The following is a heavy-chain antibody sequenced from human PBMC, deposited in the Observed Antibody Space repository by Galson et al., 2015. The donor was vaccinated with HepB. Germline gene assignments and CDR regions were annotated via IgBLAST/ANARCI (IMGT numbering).Heavy chain of an antibody. CDR1: GYTFTSYA. CDR3: ARDYKIVPAAIYGIDY. CDR2: INPSGGST. J-gene: IGHJ4*02. V-gene: IGHV1-46*01. D-gene: IGHD2-2*02. Sequence: SVKVSCKASGYTFTSYAMHWVRQAPGQRLEWMGWINPSGGSTSYAQKFQGRVTMTRDTSTSTVYMELSSLGSEDTAVYYCARDYKIVPAAIYGIDYWGQGTLVTVSS.